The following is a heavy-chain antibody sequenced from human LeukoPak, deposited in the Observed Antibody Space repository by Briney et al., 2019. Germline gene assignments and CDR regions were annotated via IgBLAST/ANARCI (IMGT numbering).Heavy chain of an antibody. CDR2: INPSGGST. D-gene: IGHD3-22*01. CDR1: GYTFTSYY. CDR3: ARGHLTYYYDSSGYPEAY. Sequence: GASVKVSCKASGYTFTSYYMHWVRQAPGQGLEWMGIINPSGGSTSYAQKFQGRVTMTRDMSTSTVYMELSSLRSEDTAVYYCARGHLTYYYDSSGYPEAYWGQGTLVTVSS. J-gene: IGHJ4*02. V-gene: IGHV1-46*01.